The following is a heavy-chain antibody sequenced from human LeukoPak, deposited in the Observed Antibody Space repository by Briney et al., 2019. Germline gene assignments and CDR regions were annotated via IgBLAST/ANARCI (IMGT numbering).Heavy chain of an antibody. J-gene: IGHJ4*02. Sequence: SETLSLTCTVSGGSISSSSYYWGWIRQPPGKGLEWIGSIYYSGSTYYNPSLKSRVTISVDTSKNQFSLKLSSVTAADTAVYYCALSPYYYDSSGYYRIFDYWGQGTLVTVSS. V-gene: IGHV4-39*01. CDR1: GGSISSSSYY. D-gene: IGHD3-22*01. CDR3: ALSPYYYDSSGYYRIFDY. CDR2: IYYSGST.